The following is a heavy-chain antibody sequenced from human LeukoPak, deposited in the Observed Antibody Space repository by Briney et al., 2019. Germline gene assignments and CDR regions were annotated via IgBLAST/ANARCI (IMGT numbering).Heavy chain of an antibody. D-gene: IGHD3-3*01. V-gene: IGHV4-4*07. CDR2: IYTSGST. Sequence: SETLSLTCTVSGGSMSSYYWSWIRQPAGKGLEWIGRIYTSGSTNYNPSLKSRVTMSVDTSKNQFSLKLSSVTAADTAVYYCARGVTLRFLEWSWNDAFDIWGQGTIVTVSS. CDR3: ARGVTLRFLEWSWNDAFDI. J-gene: IGHJ3*02. CDR1: GGSMSSYY.